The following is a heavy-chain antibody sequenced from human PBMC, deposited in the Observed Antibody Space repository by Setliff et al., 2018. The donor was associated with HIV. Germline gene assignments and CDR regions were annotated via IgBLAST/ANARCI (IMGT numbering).Heavy chain of an antibody. V-gene: IGHV2-5*01. CDR1: GFSLSTSGVG. CDR2: IYWNDDK. CDR3: AHTVVPAALSFNWFDP. J-gene: IGHJ5*02. D-gene: IGHD2-2*01. Sequence: ESGPTLVNPTQTLTLTCTFSGFSLSTSGVGVGWIRQPPGKALEWLAVIYWNDDKRYSPSLKSRLTITKDTSKNQVVLTMTNMDPVDTATYYCAHTVVPAALSFNWFDPWGQGTLVTVS.